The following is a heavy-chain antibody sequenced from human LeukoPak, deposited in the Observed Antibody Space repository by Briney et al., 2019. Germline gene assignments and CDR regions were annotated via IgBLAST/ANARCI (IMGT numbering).Heavy chain of an antibody. CDR3: VRGGWDYYGSALFDY. V-gene: IGHV3-33*01. CDR2: IWYDGSNK. D-gene: IGHD3-10*01. J-gene: IGHJ4*02. CDR1: GFTFSSYG. Sequence: PGGSLRLSCAASGFTFSSYGMHWVRQAPGKGLEWVAVIWYDGSNKYYADSVKGRFTISRDNSKNTLYLQMNSLRAEDTAVYYCVRGGWDYYGSALFDYWGQGTLVTVSS.